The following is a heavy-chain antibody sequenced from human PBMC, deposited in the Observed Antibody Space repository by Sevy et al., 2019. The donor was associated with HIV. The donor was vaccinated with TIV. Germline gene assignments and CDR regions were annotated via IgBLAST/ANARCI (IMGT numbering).Heavy chain of an antibody. CDR1: GDSMTDYY. CDR2: IYARGST. CDR3: ASDTSGYSSVWHPYCHYYGLDV. Sequence: SETLSLTCTVSGDSMTDYYWSWIRQPPGKGLEWIGSIYARGSTNYNPSLKSRVTMAVDKSKKHFSLKLTSVTAADTAVYYCASDTSGYSSVWHPYCHYYGLDVWGQGTTVTVSS. J-gene: IGHJ6*02. D-gene: IGHD6-19*01. V-gene: IGHV4-59*13.